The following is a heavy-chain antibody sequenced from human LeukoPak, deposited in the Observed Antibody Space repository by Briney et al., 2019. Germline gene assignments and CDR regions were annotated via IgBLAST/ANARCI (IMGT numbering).Heavy chain of an antibody. J-gene: IGHJ6*03. V-gene: IGHV1-2*02. CDR3: ARDWGALYYYGSGRNMDV. CDR2: INPNSGGT. Sequence: ASVKVSCKTSGYTFTGYYMHWVRQAPGQGLEWMGWINPNSGGTNYAQKFQGRVTMTRDTSISTAYMELSRLRSDDTAVYYCARDWGALYYYGSGRNMDVWGKGTTVTVSS. CDR1: GYTFTGYY. D-gene: IGHD3-10*01.